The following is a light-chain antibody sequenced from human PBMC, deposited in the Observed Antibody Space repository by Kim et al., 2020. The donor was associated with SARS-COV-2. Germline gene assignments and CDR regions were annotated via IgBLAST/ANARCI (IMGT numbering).Light chain of an antibody. V-gene: IGKV3-15*01. CDR1: QSVSSS. CDR3: QHYQNWPAGHT. Sequence: EIVMTQSPATLSVSPGKRATLSCRASQSVSSSLAWYQQKPGQAPRLLIYGASNRATGIPARFSGSGSGTEFTLSISSLQSEDSAIYYFQHYQNWPAGHTFGRGTKLEI. J-gene: IGKJ2*01. CDR2: GAS.